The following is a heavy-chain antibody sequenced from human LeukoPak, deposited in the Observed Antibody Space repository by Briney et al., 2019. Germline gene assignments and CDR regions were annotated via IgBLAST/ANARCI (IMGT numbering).Heavy chain of an antibody. J-gene: IGHJ3*02. CDR2: IYYSGST. CDR3: ARQVVVAPTGAFDI. Sequence: KTSETLSLTCTVSGGSISSYYWGWIRQPPGKGLEWIGSIYYSGSTYYNPSLKSRVTISVDTSKNQFSLKLSSVTAADTAVYYCARQVVVAPTGAFDIWGQGTMVTVSS. CDR1: GGSISSYY. V-gene: IGHV4-39*01. D-gene: IGHD2-15*01.